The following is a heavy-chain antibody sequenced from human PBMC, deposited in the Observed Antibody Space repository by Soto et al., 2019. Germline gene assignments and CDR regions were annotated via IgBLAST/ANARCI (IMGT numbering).Heavy chain of an antibody. V-gene: IGHV3-30*18. CDR2: VSYDATYE. CDR3: AKVSISKSSAVTFDS. D-gene: IGHD2-15*01. J-gene: IGHJ4*02. CDR1: GFTFRTYD. Sequence: QVQLVESGGGMVQPGRSLRLSCAVSGFTFRTYDMHWVRQAPGKGLEWVAVVSYDATYENYADSVKGRFTVSRDNSKSTLYLKMNSLRGEDTAVYYCAKVSISKSSAVTFDSWGRGTLVTVSS.